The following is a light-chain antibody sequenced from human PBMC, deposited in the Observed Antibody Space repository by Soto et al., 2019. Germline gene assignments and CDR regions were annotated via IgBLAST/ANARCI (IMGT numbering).Light chain of an antibody. CDR2: DAS. V-gene: IGKV1-5*01. J-gene: IGKJ1*01. CDR1: QSIGSS. Sequence: DIQMTQSPSPLSRSAGDRVSVTCRASQSIGSSLAWYQQKPGKAPNLLISDASSLERGVPSRLSGSGSGTEFTLTIRSLQPDDFATYYCQQYDSYWTFGQGTKVDIK. CDR3: QQYDSYWT.